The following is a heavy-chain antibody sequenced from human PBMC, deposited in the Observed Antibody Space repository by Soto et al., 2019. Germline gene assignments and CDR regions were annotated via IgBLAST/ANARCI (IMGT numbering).Heavy chain of an antibody. CDR1: GGSISSGGYS. CDR3: ARGADYYDSSGYLDY. V-gene: IGHV4-30-2*01. D-gene: IGHD3-22*01. Sequence: PSETLSLTCAVSGGSISSGGYSWSWSRQPPGKGLEWIGYIYHSGSTYYNPSLKSRVTISVDRSKNQFSLKLSSVTAADTAVYYCARGADYYDSSGYLDYWGQGTLVTVSS. J-gene: IGHJ4*02. CDR2: IYHSGST.